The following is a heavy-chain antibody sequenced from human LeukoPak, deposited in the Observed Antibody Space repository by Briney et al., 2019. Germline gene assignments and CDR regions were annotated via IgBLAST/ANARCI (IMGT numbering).Heavy chain of an antibody. V-gene: IGHV1-2*02. CDR1: GYTFTGYY. D-gene: IGHD3-16*01. CDR2: INPNSGDT. Sequence: ASVKVSCKASGYTFTGYYMHWVRQAPGQGLEWMGWINPNSGDTNYAQSFQGRVTLTRDTSISTAYMELSRLTSDDTAVYYCAKGEGVNWFDPWGQGTLVSVSS. J-gene: IGHJ5*02. CDR3: AKGEGVNWFDP.